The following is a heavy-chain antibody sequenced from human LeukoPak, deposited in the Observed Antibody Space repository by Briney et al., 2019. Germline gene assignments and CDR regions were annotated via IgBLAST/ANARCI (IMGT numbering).Heavy chain of an antibody. CDR1: GFTFSSYW. CDR3: ARGIVGATTLYWYFDL. CDR2: INTDGSST. V-gene: IGHV3-74*01. Sequence: PAGSLRLSCAASGFTFSSYWMHWVRQAQGKGLVWVSRINTDGSSTSYADSVKGRFTISRDNAKNTLYLQMNSLRAEDTAVYYCARGIVGATTLYWYFDLWGRGTLVTVSS. D-gene: IGHD1-26*01. J-gene: IGHJ2*01.